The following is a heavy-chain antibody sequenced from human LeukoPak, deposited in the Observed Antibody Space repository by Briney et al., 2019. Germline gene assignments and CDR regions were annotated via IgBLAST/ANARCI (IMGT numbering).Heavy chain of an antibody. CDR1: GASVSSGSYY. J-gene: IGHJ4*02. CDR3: ARGGDYGDLRYFDY. V-gene: IGHV4-61*01. D-gene: IGHD4-17*01. Sequence: SETLSLTCTVSGASVSSGSYYWTWIRQPPGKGLEWIGYIYYSSGSTNYNPSLKSRVTISVDTSTNRFSLRLSSVTDEDTAVYYCARGGDYGDLRYFDYWGQGTLVTVSS. CDR2: IYYSSGST.